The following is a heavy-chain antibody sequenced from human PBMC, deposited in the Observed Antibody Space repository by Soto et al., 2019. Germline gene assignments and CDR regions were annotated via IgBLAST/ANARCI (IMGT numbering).Heavy chain of an antibody. D-gene: IGHD4-17*01. CDR3: ARGTLSTVTRNLRGYAFDI. CDR1: GGSFSGYY. J-gene: IGHJ3*02. Sequence: QVQLQQWGAGLLKPSETLSLTCAVYGGSFSGYYWSWIRQPPGKGLEWIGEINHSGSTNYKPSLQSRVIIAVDTSKNHFSLKLRSVTAEDTAVYYCARGTLSTVTRNLRGYAFDIWGQGTMVTVSS. V-gene: IGHV4-34*01. CDR2: INHSGST.